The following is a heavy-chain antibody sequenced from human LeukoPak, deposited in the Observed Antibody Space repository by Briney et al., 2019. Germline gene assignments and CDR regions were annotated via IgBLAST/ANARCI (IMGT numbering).Heavy chain of an antibody. CDR3: ARDMNRVGATTGYAFDI. CDR1: GFTFDDYA. V-gene: IGHV3-9*01. Sequence: SLRLSCAASGFTFDDYAMHWVRQAPGKGLEWVSGISWNSGSIGYADSVKGRFTISRDNAKNSLYLQMNSLRAEDTAVYYCARDMNRVGATTGYAFDIWGQGTMVTVSS. D-gene: IGHD1-26*01. CDR2: ISWNSGSI. J-gene: IGHJ3*02.